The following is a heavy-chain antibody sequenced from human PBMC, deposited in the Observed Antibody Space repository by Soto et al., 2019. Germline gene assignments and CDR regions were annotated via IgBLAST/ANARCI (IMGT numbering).Heavy chain of an antibody. CDR2: INHSGST. D-gene: IGHD6-19*01. J-gene: IGHJ4*02. Sequence: QVQLQQWGAGLLNPSETLSLTCAVYGGSFSGYYWSWIRQPPGKGLEWIGEINHSGSTNYNPSLKSRVTISVDTSKNQFSLKLSSVTAADTAVYYCASVIAVAGKNYFDYWGQGTLVTVSS. CDR3: ASVIAVAGKNYFDY. V-gene: IGHV4-34*01. CDR1: GGSFSGYY.